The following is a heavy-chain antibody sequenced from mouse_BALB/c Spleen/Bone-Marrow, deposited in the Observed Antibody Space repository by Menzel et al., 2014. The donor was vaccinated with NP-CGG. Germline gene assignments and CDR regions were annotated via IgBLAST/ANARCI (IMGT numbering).Heavy chain of an antibody. V-gene: IGHV14-3*02. J-gene: IGHJ3*01. D-gene: IGHD1-1*01. CDR3: SRDYGGTAWFAY. CDR1: GFKFKDTH. Sequence: EVKLMESGAELVKPGASVKLSCTASGFKFKDTHMHWVKQRPEQGLEWIGRIDPASGDTKYDPKFQGKAAITGDTSSNTAYLQLSGLTSEDTAVYYCSRDYGGTAWFAYWGQGTLVTVSA. CDR2: IDPASGDT.